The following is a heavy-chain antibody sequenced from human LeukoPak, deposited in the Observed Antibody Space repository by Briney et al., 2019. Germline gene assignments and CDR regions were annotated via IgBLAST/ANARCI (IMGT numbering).Heavy chain of an antibody. J-gene: IGHJ4*02. CDR1: GFTFSNYD. CDR3: AKDKYGDYGPGGY. D-gene: IGHD4-17*01. V-gene: IGHV3-23*01. Sequence: GGSLRLSCAASGFTFSNYDMNWVRQSPGKGLEWVSAISGSGGSTYYADSVKGRFTISRDNSKNTLYLQMNSLRAEDTAVYYCAKDKYGDYGPGGYWGQRTLVTVSS. CDR2: ISGSGGST.